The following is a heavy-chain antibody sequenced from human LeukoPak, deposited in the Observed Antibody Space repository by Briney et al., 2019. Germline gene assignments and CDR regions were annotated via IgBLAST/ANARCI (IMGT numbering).Heavy chain of an antibody. J-gene: IGHJ5*02. CDR1: GGSISSDTYS. CDR2: IYTSGST. Sequence: SETLSLTCTVSGGSISSDTYSWSWVRQPAGKGLEWIGRIYTSGSTNYNPSLKSRVTISVDTPKNQFSLKLNSVTAADTAFYYCARAGGLGTYYPNWFDPWSQGTLVTVSS. V-gene: IGHV4-61*02. CDR3: ARAGGLGTYYPNWFDP. D-gene: IGHD3-10*01.